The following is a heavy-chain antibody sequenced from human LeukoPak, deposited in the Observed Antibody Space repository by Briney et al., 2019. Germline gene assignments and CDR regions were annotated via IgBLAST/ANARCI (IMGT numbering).Heavy chain of an antibody. CDR1: GGSIRSSSHF. CDR3: ARDRHWTNDWVFDY. J-gene: IGHJ4*02. CDR2: INYSGTT. Sequence: PSETLSLTCTVSGGSIRSSSHFWVCVRQPPGKGLEWIGSINYSGTTYYTSSLKSRVTMSVDTSKSQFSLKLTSVTAADTAVYYCARDRHWTNDWVFDYWGQGTLVTVSS. V-gene: IGHV4-39*02. D-gene: IGHD1/OR15-1a*01.